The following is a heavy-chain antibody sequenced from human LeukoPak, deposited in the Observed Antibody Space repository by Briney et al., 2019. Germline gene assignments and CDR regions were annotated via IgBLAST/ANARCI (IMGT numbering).Heavy chain of an antibody. CDR2: TYYRSKWYD. Sequence: SQTLSLTCAISGDSVSSINGAWNWIRQSPSRGLEWLGRTYYRSKWYDDYAGSMKGRITISPDTSKNQFSLHLNSVTPEDTAVYYCARAAHSSSWLWWFDPWGQGTLVTVSS. CDR3: ARAAHSSSWLWWFDP. CDR1: GDSVSSINGA. D-gene: IGHD6-13*01. V-gene: IGHV6-1*01. J-gene: IGHJ5*02.